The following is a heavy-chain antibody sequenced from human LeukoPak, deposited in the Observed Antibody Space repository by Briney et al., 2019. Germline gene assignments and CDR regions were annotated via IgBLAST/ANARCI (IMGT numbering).Heavy chain of an antibody. Sequence: ASVKVSCKASGYTFTGYYTQWVRQAPGQGLEWMGWINPHSGGTNYAQEFQGRVTMTRDTSISTAYMELSSLRPDDTAVYSCARGVTARGFYYYMDIWGNGTTVTISS. D-gene: IGHD2-21*02. CDR2: INPHSGGT. CDR3: ARGVTARGFYYYMDI. V-gene: IGHV1-2*02. J-gene: IGHJ6*03. CDR1: GYTFTGYY.